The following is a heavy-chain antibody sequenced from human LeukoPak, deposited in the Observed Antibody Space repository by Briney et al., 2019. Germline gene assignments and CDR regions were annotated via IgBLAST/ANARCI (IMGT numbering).Heavy chain of an antibody. Sequence: GESLKISCKGSGYSFTSYWIGWVRQMPGKGLEWMGIIYPGDSDTRYSPSLQGQVTISADKSISTAYLQWSSLKASDTAMYYCARSMTYYYDSSGYYRGDAFDIWGQGTMVTVSS. CDR2: IYPGDSDT. J-gene: IGHJ3*02. D-gene: IGHD3-22*01. CDR1: GYSFTSYW. CDR3: ARSMTYYYDSSGYYRGDAFDI. V-gene: IGHV5-51*01.